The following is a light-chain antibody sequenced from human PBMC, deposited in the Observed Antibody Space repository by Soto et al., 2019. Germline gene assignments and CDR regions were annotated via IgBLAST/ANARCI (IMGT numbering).Light chain of an antibody. CDR2: RAS. J-gene: IGKJ2*01. CDR1: QSVSSNY. CDR3: HQYGRSPYA. Sequence: EIVLTQSPGTLSLSPGERATLSCRASQSVSSNYLAWYQQKPGQAPKVLIYRASIRATGIPDRFTGSGSGTDFTLTISRLEPEDFAVYYCHQYGRSPYAFGQGTKLEIK. V-gene: IGKV3-20*01.